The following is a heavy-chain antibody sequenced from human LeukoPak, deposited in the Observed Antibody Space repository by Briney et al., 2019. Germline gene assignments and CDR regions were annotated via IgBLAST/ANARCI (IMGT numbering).Heavy chain of an antibody. Sequence: GGSLRLSCAASGLTFSSYWMHWVRQAPGKGLVWVSRINSAGRTTTYADSVKGRFTISRDNAKNTLYLQMYSLRAEDTAVYYCATEGRYFDWSFDPWGQGTLVTVSS. CDR1: GLTFSSYW. V-gene: IGHV3-74*01. CDR3: ATEGRYFDWSFDP. D-gene: IGHD3-9*01. CDR2: INSAGRTT. J-gene: IGHJ5*02.